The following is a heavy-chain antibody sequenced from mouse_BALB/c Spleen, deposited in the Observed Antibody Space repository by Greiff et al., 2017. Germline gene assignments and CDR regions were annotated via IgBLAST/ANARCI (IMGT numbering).Heavy chain of an antibody. V-gene: IGHV5-17*02. D-gene: IGHD2-1*01. J-gene: IGHJ4*01. CDR2: ISSGSSTI. Sequence: EVKLMESGGGLVQPGGSRKLSCAASGFTFSSFGMHWVRQAPEKGLEWVAYISSGSSTIYYADTVKGRFTISRDNPKNTLFLQMTSLRSEDTAMYYCARSGYCNYGDYWGQGTSVTVSS. CDR1: GFTFSSFG. CDR3: ARSGYCNYGDY.